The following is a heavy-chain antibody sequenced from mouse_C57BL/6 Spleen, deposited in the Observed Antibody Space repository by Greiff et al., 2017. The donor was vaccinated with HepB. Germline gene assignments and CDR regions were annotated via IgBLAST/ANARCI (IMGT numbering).Heavy chain of an antibody. V-gene: IGHV14-4*01. Sequence: EVQLQQSGAELVRPGASVKLSCTASGFNIKDDYMHWVKQRPEQGLEWIGWIDPENGDTEYASKFQGKATITADTSSNTAYLQLSSLTSEDTAGYYCNWEDAMDYWGQGTSVTVSS. CDR2: IDPENGDT. CDR3: NWEDAMDY. J-gene: IGHJ4*01. D-gene: IGHD4-1*01. CDR1: GFNIKDDY.